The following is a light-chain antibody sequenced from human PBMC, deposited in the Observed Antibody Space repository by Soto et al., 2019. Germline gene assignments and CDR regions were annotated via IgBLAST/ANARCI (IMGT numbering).Light chain of an antibody. Sequence: QSVLTQSPSASGTPGQRVTISCSGSRSNIGRNFAYWYQHVPGTAPRLLIQRSNERPSGVPDRFSGSKSGTSVSLAISGLRSDDEATYYCVAWDDTLDAQVFGGGTQLTVL. CDR3: VAWDDTLDAQV. CDR2: RSN. CDR1: RSNIGRNF. J-gene: IGLJ3*02. V-gene: IGLV1-47*01.